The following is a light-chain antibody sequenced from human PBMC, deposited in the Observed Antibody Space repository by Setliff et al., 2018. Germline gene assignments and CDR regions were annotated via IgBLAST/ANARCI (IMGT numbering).Light chain of an antibody. CDR3: CSYVGGYDFDNYV. CDR2: SDN. Sequence: SYELTQPHSVSVATAQMARISCGGNNSGSKAMHWHQQKPGQDPVLVIYSDNSRPSGIPGRFSGSNPGNTATLTISRVEAGDEADYYCCSYVGGYDFDNYVFGTGTKVTVL. J-gene: IGLJ1*01. V-gene: IGLV3-12*02. CDR1: NSGSKA.